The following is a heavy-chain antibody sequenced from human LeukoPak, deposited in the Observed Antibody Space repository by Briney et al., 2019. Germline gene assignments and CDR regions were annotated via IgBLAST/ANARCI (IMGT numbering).Heavy chain of an antibody. CDR1: GFTFSSYA. CDR2: ISYDGGNK. Sequence: GRSLRLSCAASGFTFSSYAMHWVRQAPGKGLEWVAVISYDGGNKYYADSVKGRFTISRDNSKNTLYLQMNSLRAEDTAVYYCAREGDYYFDYCGQGTLVTVSS. CDR3: AREGDYYFDY. V-gene: IGHV3-30-3*01. J-gene: IGHJ4*02. D-gene: IGHD2-21*02.